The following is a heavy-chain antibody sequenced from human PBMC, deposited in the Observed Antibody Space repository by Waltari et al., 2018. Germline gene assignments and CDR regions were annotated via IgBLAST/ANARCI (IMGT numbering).Heavy chain of an antibody. CDR2: INHSGST. V-gene: IGHV4-34*01. CDR1: GGSFSGYY. J-gene: IGHJ4*02. CDR3: ARSTWQPGFDY. D-gene: IGHD1-26*01. Sequence: VQLQQWGAGLLKPSETLSLTCAVYGGSFSGYYWSWIRQPPGKGLEWIGEINHSGSTNYNPSLKSRVTISVDTSKNQFSLKLSSVTAADTAVYYCARSTWQPGFDYWGQGTLVTVSS.